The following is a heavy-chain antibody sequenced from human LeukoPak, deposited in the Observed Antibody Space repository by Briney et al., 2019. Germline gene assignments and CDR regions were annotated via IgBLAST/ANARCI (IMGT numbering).Heavy chain of an antibody. CDR2: INPSGGST. D-gene: IGHD6-13*01. CDR1: GYTFTSYY. J-gene: IGHJ4*02. V-gene: IGHV1-46*01. Sequence: ASVKVSCKASGYTFTSYYIHWVRQAPGQGLEWMGIINPSGGSTSYAQRFQGRVTMTRDTSTSIIYMELNSLRSEDTAVYYCARDLDSSSWSICYFDYWGQGTLVTVFS. CDR3: ARDLDSSSWSICYFDY.